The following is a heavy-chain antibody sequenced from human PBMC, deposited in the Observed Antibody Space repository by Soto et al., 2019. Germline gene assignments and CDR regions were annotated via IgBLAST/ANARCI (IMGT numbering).Heavy chain of an antibody. J-gene: IGHJ4*02. CDR1: AFTFSSYV. Sequence: GGSLRLSCAASAFTFSSYVMRWVRQAPGKGLEWVSSISPSGAAAYNADSVKGRFTISRDNSKNTLYLQMNSLRVEDTAVYYCARGLSGAGSDHWGRGTLVTVSS. D-gene: IGHD6-13*01. V-gene: IGHV3-23*01. CDR3: ARGLSGAGSDH. CDR2: ISPSGAAA.